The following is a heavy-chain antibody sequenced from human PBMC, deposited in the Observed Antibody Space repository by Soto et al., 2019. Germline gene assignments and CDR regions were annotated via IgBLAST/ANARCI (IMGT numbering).Heavy chain of an antibody. Sequence: QLQLQESGPGLVKPSETLSLTCTVSGGSISSSSYYWGWIRQPPGKGLEWIGSIYYSGGTYYNPSLKGRVTISVDTSKTQFSLKLSSVTAADTAVYYCARFARWYGHYWGQGTLVTVSS. V-gene: IGHV4-39*01. CDR1: GGSISSSSYY. CDR2: IYYSGGT. CDR3: ARFARWYGHY. J-gene: IGHJ4*02. D-gene: IGHD6-13*01.